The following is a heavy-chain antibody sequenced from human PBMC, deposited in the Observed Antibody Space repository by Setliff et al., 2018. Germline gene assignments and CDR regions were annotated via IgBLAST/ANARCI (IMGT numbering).Heavy chain of an antibody. V-gene: IGHV4-61*02. CDR1: GGSISSSSYY. D-gene: IGHD3-22*01. J-gene: IGHJ5*02. Sequence: SETLSLTCAVSGGSISSSSYYWGWIRQPAGKGLEWIGRVYTSGSTNYNPSLNSRVTISLDTSKNQFSLKLISVTAADTAVYYCARVAGSGYLDRCFDPWGQGTLVTVSS. CDR3: ARVAGSGYLDRCFDP. CDR2: VYTSGST.